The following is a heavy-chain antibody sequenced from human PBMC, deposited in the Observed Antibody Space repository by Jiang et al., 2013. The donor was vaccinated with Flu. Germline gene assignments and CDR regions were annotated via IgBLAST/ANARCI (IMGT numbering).Heavy chain of an antibody. CDR3: ASYCSSTSCFLFDY. D-gene: IGHD2-2*01. J-gene: IGHJ4*02. CDR2: IYYSGST. CDR1: GGSVSSGSYY. V-gene: IGHV4-61*01. Sequence: ELLKPSETLSLTCTVSGGSVSSGSYYWSWIRQPPGKGLEWIGYIYYSGSTNYNPSLKSRVTISVDTSKNQFSLKLSSVTAADTAVYYCASYCSSTSCFLFDYWGQGTLVTVSS.